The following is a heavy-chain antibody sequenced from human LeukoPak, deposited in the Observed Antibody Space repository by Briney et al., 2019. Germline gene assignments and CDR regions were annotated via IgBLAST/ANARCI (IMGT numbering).Heavy chain of an antibody. J-gene: IGHJ4*02. CDR1: GFTFSSYW. CDR2: IKQDGSEK. CDR3: ASWSRDGYNRLDY. Sequence: PGGSPRLSCAASGFTFSSYWMSWVRQAPGKGLEWVANIKQDGSEKYYVDSVKGRFTISRDNAENSLYLQMNSLRAEDTAVYYCASWSRDGYNRLDYWGQGTLVTVSS. D-gene: IGHD5-24*01. V-gene: IGHV3-7*01.